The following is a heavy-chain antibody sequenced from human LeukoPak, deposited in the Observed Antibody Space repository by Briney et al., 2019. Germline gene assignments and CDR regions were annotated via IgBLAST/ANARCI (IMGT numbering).Heavy chain of an antibody. J-gene: IGHJ4*02. CDR1: GFTFDDYA. D-gene: IGHD6-13*01. V-gene: IGHV3-9*01. CDR3: VSGSSYSTSWPDY. Sequence: GGSLRLSCAASGFTFDDYAMHWVRQAPGKGLEWVSGISWNSGSIGYADSVKGRFTISRDNAKNSLYLQMNSLRAEDTAVYYCVSGSSYSTSWPDYWGQGTLVAVSS. CDR2: ISWNSGSI.